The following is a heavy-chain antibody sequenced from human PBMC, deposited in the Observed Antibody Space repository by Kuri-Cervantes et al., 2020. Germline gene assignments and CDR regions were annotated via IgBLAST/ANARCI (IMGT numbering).Heavy chain of an antibody. V-gene: IGHV4-34*01. CDR2: INHSGGT. CDR1: GGSFSGYY. D-gene: IGHD2-21*02. Sequence: SETLSLTCAVYGGSFSGYYWSWIRQPPGKGLEWIGEINHSGGTNYNPSLKSRVTISVDTSKNQFSLKLSSVTAADTAVYYCATRGAYCGGDCYPGDAFDIWGQGTMVTVSS. J-gene: IGHJ3*02. CDR3: ATRGAYCGGDCYPGDAFDI.